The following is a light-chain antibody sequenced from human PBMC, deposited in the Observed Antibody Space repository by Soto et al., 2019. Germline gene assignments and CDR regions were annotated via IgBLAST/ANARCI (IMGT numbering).Light chain of an antibody. J-gene: IGKJ5*01. V-gene: IGKV3-15*01. CDR2: RAS. CDR3: QQYNNWPPT. CDR1: QSVGNK. Sequence: EVVMTQSPATLSASPGERATLSCRASQSVGNKLAWYQHRPGQAPRLLIFRASSRVSGIPARFSGSGSGTEFTLTISSLQSEDFAVYYCQQYNNWPPTFGQGTRLEIK.